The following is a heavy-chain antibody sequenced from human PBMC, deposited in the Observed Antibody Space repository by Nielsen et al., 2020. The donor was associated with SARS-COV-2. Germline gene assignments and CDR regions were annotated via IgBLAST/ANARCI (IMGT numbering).Heavy chain of an antibody. CDR2: IGISSST. J-gene: IGHJ3*02. Sequence: GESLKISCAASGFMFSSYGMHWVRQAPGKGLEWVSYIGISSSTYYADSVTGRFTISRDNAKDSLFLQMNSLRAEDTAVYYCATLRLTVTDETFDIWGQGTMVTVSS. CDR3: ATLRLTVTDETFDI. D-gene: IGHD4-17*01. CDR1: GFMFSSYG. V-gene: IGHV3-21*01.